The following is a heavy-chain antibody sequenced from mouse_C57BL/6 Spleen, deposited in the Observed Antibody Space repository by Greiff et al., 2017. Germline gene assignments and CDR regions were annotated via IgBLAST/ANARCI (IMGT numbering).Heavy chain of an antibody. D-gene: IGHD2-3*01. CDR2: ISYSGST. Sequence: EVQLQQSGPGMVKPSQSLSLTCTVTGYSITSGYDWHWIRHFPGNKLEWMGYISYSGSTNYNPSLKSRISITHDTSKNHFFLKLNSVTTEDTATYYCARVMGGDWYFDVWGTGTTVTVSS. CDR1: GYSITSGYD. V-gene: IGHV3-1*01. J-gene: IGHJ1*03. CDR3: ARVMGGDWYFDV.